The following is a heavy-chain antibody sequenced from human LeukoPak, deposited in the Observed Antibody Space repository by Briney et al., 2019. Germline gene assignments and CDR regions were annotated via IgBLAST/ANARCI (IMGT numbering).Heavy chain of an antibody. J-gene: IGHJ3*02. CDR1: EFTFSRYT. CDR3: ARDSPQALAILHAFDI. D-gene: IGHD5-12*01. V-gene: IGHV3-48*01. CDR2: ISSSSSTI. Sequence: GGSLRLSCAASEFTFSRYTMNWVRQAPGKGVEWVSKISSSSSTIYYADSVKGRFTISRDNAENSLYLQMNSLRAEDTAVYYCARDSPQALAILHAFDIWGHGTMVTVSS.